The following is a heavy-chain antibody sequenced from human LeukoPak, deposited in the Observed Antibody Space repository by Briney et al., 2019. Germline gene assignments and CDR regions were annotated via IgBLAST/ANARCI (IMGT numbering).Heavy chain of an antibody. CDR3: ARAGAVVDNWFDP. CDR1: GGTFSSYA. Sequence: SVKVSCKASGGTFSSYAISWVRQAPGQGLEWMGGIIPIFGTANYAQKFQGRVTITADKSTSTAYMELSSLRSEDTAVYYCARAGAVVDNWFDPWGQGTLVTVSS. V-gene: IGHV1-69*06. D-gene: IGHD2-15*01. CDR2: IIPIFGTA. J-gene: IGHJ5*02.